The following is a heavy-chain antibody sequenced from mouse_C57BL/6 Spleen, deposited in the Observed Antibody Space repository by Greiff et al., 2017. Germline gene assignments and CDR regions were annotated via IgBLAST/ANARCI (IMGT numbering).Heavy chain of an antibody. CDR2: INPNNGGT. CDR1: GYTFTDYY. D-gene: IGHD1-1*01. Sequence: EVKLQQSGPELVKPGASVKISCKASGYTFTDYYMNWVKQSHGKSLEWIGDINPNNGGTSYNQKFKGKATLTVDKSSSTAYMELRSLTSEDSAVYCCAGYYGSSYGFDYWGQGTTLTVSS. CDR3: AGYYGSSYGFDY. J-gene: IGHJ2*01. V-gene: IGHV1-26*01.